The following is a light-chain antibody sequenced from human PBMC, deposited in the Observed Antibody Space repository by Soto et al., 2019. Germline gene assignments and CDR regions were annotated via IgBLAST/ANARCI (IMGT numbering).Light chain of an antibody. J-gene: IGKJ1*01. CDR2: GAS. Sequence: EIVITQSPATLSVTPGDSVILSCRASQNIRSDLAWYQQKPGQAPRRLMYGASIRATGVPARFSGSGSGTDFTLTTSSLQPEDLALYYCQQYINWTFGQGTKVDIK. CDR3: QQYINWT. V-gene: IGKV3-15*01. CDR1: QNIRSD.